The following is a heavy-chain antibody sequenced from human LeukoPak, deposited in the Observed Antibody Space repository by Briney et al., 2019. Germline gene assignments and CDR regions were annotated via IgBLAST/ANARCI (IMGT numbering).Heavy chain of an antibody. J-gene: IGHJ6*02. CDR1: GGFISGYY. D-gene: IGHD4-11*01. CDR3: ARSLDYNYYYYGMDV. CDR2: IDWDDDK. V-gene: IGHV2-70*11. Sequence: TLSLTCTVSGGFISGYYWNWIRQPPGKALEWLARIDWDDDKYYSTSLKTRLTISKDTSKNQVVLTMTNMDPVDTATYYCARSLDYNYYYYGMDVWGQGTTVTVSS.